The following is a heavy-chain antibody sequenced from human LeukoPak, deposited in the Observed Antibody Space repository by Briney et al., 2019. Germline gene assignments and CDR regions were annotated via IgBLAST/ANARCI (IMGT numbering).Heavy chain of an antibody. CDR1: GFTFSSYG. V-gene: IGHV3-30*02. Sequence: PGGSLRLSCAASGFTFSSYGMHWVRQAPGKGLEWVAFIRYDGSNKYYADSVKGRFTISRDNSKNTLYLQMNSLRAEDTALYYCAKDSLKLRYFDWSFDYWGQGTLVTVSS. D-gene: IGHD3-9*01. J-gene: IGHJ4*02. CDR2: IRYDGSNK. CDR3: AKDSLKLRYFDWSFDY.